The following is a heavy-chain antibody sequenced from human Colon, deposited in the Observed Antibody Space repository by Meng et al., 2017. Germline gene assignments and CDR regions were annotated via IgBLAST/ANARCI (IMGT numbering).Heavy chain of an antibody. CDR3: ARHLGWEFVY. CDR2: SDVSGKT. J-gene: IGHJ4*02. Sequence: QGQPQAPGPELVQPWGILSLLCAFSGVTIARSDWWSWLRQAPGKGREWIGQSDVSGKTDYNPSRKSRVTISLDKSMNQLFLEVYFVTAADTAIYYCARHLGWEFVYWGPGNLVTVSS. D-gene: IGHD6-19*01. V-gene: IGHV4-4*02. CDR1: GVTIARSDW.